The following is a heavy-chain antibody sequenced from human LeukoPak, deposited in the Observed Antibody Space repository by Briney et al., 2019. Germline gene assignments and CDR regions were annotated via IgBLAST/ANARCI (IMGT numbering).Heavy chain of an antibody. CDR1: GGSISSSSYY. D-gene: IGHD1-26*01. V-gene: IGHV4-39*07. Sequence: SETLSLTCTVSGGSISSSSYYWGWIRQPPGKGLEWIGSIYYSGSTYYNPSLKSRVTISVDTSKNQFSLKLSSVTAADTAVYYCARLTAGATDGYAFDIWGQGTMVTVSS. CDR2: IYYSGST. CDR3: ARLTAGATDGYAFDI. J-gene: IGHJ3*02.